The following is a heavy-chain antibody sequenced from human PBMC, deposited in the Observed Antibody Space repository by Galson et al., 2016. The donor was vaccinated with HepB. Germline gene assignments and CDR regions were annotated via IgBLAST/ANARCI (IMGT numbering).Heavy chain of an antibody. J-gene: IGHJ2*01. D-gene: IGHD2-2*01. CDR1: GLSFSTFS. CDR2: ISSNGDFI. CDR3: ARDNSHCGRTSCIPTYRYFDL. V-gene: IGHV3-21*01. Sequence: SLRLSCAASGLSFSTFSMNWVRQAPGQGLEWLSSISSNGDFINYADSVKGRFTISRDNADNSLFLHMCSLRAEDTAIYYCARDNSHCGRTSCIPTYRYFDLWGRGTLVTVSS.